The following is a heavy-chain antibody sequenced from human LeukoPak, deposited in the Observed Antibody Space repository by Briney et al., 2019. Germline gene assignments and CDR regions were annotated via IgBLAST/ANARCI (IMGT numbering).Heavy chain of an antibody. CDR2: IYYSGTT. CDR3: ARAAAAAGTPPYGMDV. CDR1: RGSISRGGSY. V-gene: IGHV4-31*11. Sequence: PSETLSLTCALSRGSISRGGSYWSWIRQHPGKGLEWLGYIYYSGTTYYNPSRKSRVTISVDTSKNQFSLKLSSVTAADTAVYYCARAAAAAGTPPYGMDVWGQGTTVTVSS. D-gene: IGHD6-13*01. J-gene: IGHJ6*02.